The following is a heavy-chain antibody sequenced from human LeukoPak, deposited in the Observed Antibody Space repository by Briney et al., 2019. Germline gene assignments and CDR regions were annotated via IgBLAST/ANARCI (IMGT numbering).Heavy chain of an antibody. V-gene: IGHV4-59*01. CDR2: ISDTGKT. J-gene: IGHJ4*02. D-gene: IGHD3-22*01. CDR3: VAGYYDSFDN. CDR1: AGSSLVTS. Sequence: SETLSLTLCVAGSSLVTSDAGAPRQSPGKGLEWLGYISDTGKTDYNPSLTSRVTLSLDTSNNQFCPRLTSATAVYTAYDYCVAGYYDSFDNWGQGTLVTVSS.